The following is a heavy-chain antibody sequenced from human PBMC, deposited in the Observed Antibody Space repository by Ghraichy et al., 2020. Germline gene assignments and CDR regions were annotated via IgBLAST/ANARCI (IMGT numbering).Heavy chain of an antibody. CDR1: GGTFSSYT. J-gene: IGHJ4*02. CDR2: IIPILGIA. CDR3: ARGEVVTAIIDY. Sequence: SVKVSCKASGGTFSSYTISWVRQAPGQGLEWMGRIIPILGIANYAQKFQGRVTITADKSTSTAYMELSSLRSEDTAVYYCARGEVVTAIIDYWGQGTLVTVSS. V-gene: IGHV1-69*02. D-gene: IGHD2-21*02.